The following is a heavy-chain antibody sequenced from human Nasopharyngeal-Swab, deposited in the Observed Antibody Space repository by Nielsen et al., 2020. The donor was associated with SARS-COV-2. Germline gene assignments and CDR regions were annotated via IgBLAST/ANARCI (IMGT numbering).Heavy chain of an antibody. V-gene: IGHV4-59*12. D-gene: IGHD6-13*01. CDR1: GGSISSYY. CDR3: ARGRGGYGSSWYGYYYYMDV. Sequence: SETLSLTCTVSGGSISSYYWSWIRQPPEKGLEWIGYIYYSGSTNYNPSLKSRVTISVDTSKNQFSLKLSSVTAADTAVYYCARGRGGYGSSWYGYYYYMDVWGKGTTVTVSS. CDR2: IYYSGST. J-gene: IGHJ6*03.